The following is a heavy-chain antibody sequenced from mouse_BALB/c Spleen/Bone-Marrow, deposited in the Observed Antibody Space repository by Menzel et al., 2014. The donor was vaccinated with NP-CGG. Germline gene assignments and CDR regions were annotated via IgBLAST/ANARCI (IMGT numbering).Heavy chain of an antibody. CDR3: TRSNGNWFAY. J-gene: IGHJ3*01. D-gene: IGHD2-1*01. CDR1: GYTFTSYY. V-gene: IGHV1S81*02. Sequence: VQLQQSGAELAKPGASVKLSCKASGYTFTSYYMYWVKQRPGQGLEWIGEINPSNGGTNFNEKFKSKATLTVDKSSSTAYMQLSSLIFEDSAVYYCTRSNGNWFAYWGQGTLVTVSA. CDR2: INPSNGGT.